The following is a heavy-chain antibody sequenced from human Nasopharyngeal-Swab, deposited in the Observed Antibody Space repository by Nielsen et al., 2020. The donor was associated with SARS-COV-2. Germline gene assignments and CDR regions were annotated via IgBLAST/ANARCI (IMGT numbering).Heavy chain of an antibody. CDR1: GFTFDDYA. CDR3: ANLGAAGQYGMDV. Sequence: GGSLRLSCAASGFTFDDYAMHWVRQAPGQGLEWVSGISWNSGSIGYADSVKGRFTISRDNAKNSLYLQMNSLRAEDTALYYCANLGAAGQYGMDVWGQGTTVTVSS. CDR2: ISWNSGSI. V-gene: IGHV3-9*01. D-gene: IGHD6-13*01. J-gene: IGHJ6*02.